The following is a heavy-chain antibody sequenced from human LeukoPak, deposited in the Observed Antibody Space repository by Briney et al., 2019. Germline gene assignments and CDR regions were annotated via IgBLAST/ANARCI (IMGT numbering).Heavy chain of an antibody. Sequence: SETLSLTCAVYGGSFSGYYWSWIRQPPGKGLEWIGEINHSGSTNYNPSLKSRVTISVDTSKNQFSLKLSSVTAADTAVYYCARGDRQYTVTTFLRWGYFDYWGQGTLVTVSS. J-gene: IGHJ4*02. CDR1: GGSFSGYY. D-gene: IGHD4-17*01. CDR3: ARGDRQYTVTTFLRWGYFDY. V-gene: IGHV4-34*01. CDR2: INHSGST.